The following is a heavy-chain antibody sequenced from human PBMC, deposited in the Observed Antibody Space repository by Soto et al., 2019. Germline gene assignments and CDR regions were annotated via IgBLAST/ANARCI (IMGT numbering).Heavy chain of an antibody. D-gene: IGHD6-19*01. CDR3: RTQWLD. Sequence: PGGSLRLSCAASGFIFSNAWVSWVRQAPGKGLEWVGLIKKKADGGTTDYAAPLKGRFTISRDDSKNTLYLQMSSLKTEDTAVYYCRTQWLDWGQGTLVTVSS. CDR2: IKKKADGGTT. CDR1: GFIFSNAW. V-gene: IGHV3-15*01. J-gene: IGHJ4*02.